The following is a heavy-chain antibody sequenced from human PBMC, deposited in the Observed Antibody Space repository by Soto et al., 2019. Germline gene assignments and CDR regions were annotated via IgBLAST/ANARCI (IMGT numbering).Heavy chain of an antibody. Sequence: SVKVSCKASGFTFSSSALQWVRQARGQRPEWIGWIAVGTGNTNYAQKFQERVTITRDMSTSTAYMELNSLRSEDTAVYYCARVGVVPAAMSGGKGTMVTVSS. CDR3: ARVGVVPAAMS. CDR1: GFTFSSSA. V-gene: IGHV1-58*01. J-gene: IGHJ3*01. CDR2: IAVGTGNT. D-gene: IGHD2-2*01.